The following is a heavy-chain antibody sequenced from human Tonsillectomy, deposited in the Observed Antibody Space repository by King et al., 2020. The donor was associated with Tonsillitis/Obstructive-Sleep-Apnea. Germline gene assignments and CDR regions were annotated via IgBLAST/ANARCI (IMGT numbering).Heavy chain of an antibody. Sequence: VQLVESGGGLVQPGGSLRLSCAASGFTFSGYWMHWVRQAPGKGLVWVSGIKGDGSATWYADSVKGRFTISRDNAKNTLYLQMNSLRAEDTAVYYCARESDAFDIWGQGTMVTVSS. J-gene: IGHJ3*02. V-gene: IGHV3-74*01. CDR2: IKGDGSAT. CDR1: GFTFSGYW. CDR3: ARESDAFDI.